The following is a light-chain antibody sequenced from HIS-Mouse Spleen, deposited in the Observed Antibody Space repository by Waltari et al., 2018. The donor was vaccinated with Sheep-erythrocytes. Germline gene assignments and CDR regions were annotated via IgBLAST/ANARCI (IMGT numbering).Light chain of an antibody. CDR1: KLGDKY. J-gene: IGLJ1*01. CDR3: QQSYSTPQFT. Sequence: SYELTQPPSVSVSPGQTASITCSGDKLGDKYACWYQQKPGHSPVLVIYQDSKRPPGIPERFSGSNSGNTATLTISSLQPEDFATYYCQQSYSTPQFTFGPGT. CDR2: QDS. V-gene: IGLV3-1*01.